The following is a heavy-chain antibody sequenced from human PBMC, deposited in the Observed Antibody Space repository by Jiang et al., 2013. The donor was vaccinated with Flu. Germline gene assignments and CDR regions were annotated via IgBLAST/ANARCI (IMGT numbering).Heavy chain of an antibody. CDR3: ARHACSGGTCYYYFDS. J-gene: IGHJ4*02. D-gene: IGHD2-15*01. Sequence: GSGLVKPSETLSLTCTVSGGSISSYIYFWGWVRQTPGKGLEWVGSVYYTGSTYYNPSLKSRVSISVDTSKNQFSLNLSSVTAADTAVYYCARHACSGGTCYYYFDSWGQGTLVT. CDR1: GGSISSYIYF. CDR2: VYYTGST. V-gene: IGHV4-39*01.